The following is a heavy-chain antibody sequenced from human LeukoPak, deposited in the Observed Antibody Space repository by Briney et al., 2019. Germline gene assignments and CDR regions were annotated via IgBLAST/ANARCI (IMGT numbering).Heavy chain of an antibody. V-gene: IGHV4-30-4*01. Sequence: SETLSLTCTVSGGSISSGDYYWSWSRQPPGKGLEWIGYIYYSGSTYYNPSLKSRVTISVDTSKNQFSLKLSSVTAADTAVYYCARARYCSSTSCHGGYYYGMDVRGQGTTVTVSS. CDR2: IYYSGST. D-gene: IGHD2-2*01. J-gene: IGHJ6*02. CDR1: GGSISSGDYY. CDR3: ARARYCSSTSCHGGYYYGMDV.